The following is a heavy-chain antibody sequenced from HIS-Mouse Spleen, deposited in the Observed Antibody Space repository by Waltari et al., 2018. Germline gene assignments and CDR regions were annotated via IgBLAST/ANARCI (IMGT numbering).Heavy chain of an antibody. V-gene: IGHV4-34*01. Sequence: QVQLQQWGAGLLKPSETLSLTCAVYGGSFRGYYWSWIRQPPGKGLEWTGEINHSGSTNYNPSLKSRVTISVDTSKNQFSLKLSSVTAADTAVYYCARGRSPATVTIGYYFDYWGQGTLVTVSS. CDR3: ARGRSPATVTIGYYFDY. J-gene: IGHJ4*02. D-gene: IGHD4-17*01. CDR1: GGSFRGYY. CDR2: INHSGST.